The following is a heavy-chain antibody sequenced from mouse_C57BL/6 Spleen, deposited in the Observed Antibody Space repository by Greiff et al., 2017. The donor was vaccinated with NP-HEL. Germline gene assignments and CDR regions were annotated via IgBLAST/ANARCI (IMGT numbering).Heavy chain of an antibody. CDR2: INPNNGGT. Sequence: EVQLQQSGPELVKPGASVKIPCKASGYTFTDYNMDWVKQSHGKSLEWIGDINPNNGGTIYNQKFKGKATLTVDKSASTAYMELRSLTSEDTAVYYCARWRAQASYYAMDYWGQGTSVTVSS. J-gene: IGHJ4*01. V-gene: IGHV1-18*01. CDR3: ARWRAQASYYAMDY. CDR1: GYTFTDYN. D-gene: IGHD3-2*02.